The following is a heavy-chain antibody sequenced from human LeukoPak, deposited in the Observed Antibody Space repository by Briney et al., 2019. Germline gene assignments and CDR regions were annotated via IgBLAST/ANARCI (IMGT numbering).Heavy chain of an antibody. CDR1: SGSISGYY. D-gene: IGHD6-19*01. J-gene: IGHJ4*02. CDR3: ARQWSSGWNYFDY. CDR2: MFYSGST. V-gene: IGHV4-59*01. Sequence: SETLSLTCTVSSGSISGYYWSWIRQPPGKGLEWIGYMFYSGSTSYNPSLKSRVTLSVDTSKNQFSLKLSSVTSADTAVYYCARQWSSGWNYFDYWGQGTLVTVSS.